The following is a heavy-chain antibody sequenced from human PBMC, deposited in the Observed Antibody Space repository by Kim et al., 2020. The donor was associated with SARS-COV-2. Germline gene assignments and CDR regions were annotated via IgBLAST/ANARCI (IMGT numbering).Heavy chain of an antibody. CDR1: GFTFSSFA. Sequence: GGSLRLSCAASGFTFSSFAMNWVRQAPGKGLEWVSVISGSGGTTFYADSVKGRFTMSRDNSKNTLYLQMNSLRAEDTAVYYCVKDRTQLLSWGQGTLVTVSS. D-gene: IGHD5-18*01. J-gene: IGHJ5*02. CDR3: VKDRTQLLS. CDR2: ISGSGGTT. V-gene: IGHV3-23*01.